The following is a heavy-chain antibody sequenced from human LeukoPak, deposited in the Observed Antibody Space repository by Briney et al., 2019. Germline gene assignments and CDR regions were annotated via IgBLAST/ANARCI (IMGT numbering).Heavy chain of an antibody. CDR1: GGSISGHY. V-gene: IGHV4-59*11. CDR2: IHYSGST. D-gene: IGHD3-10*01. CDR3: AREIHYYGSGSYDY. Sequence: SETLPLTCTVSGGSISGHYWSWIRQPPGKGLEWIGYIHYSGSTKYNPSLKSRVTISVDKAKNQFSLKVSSVTAADTAVYYCAREIHYYGSGSYDYWGQGTLVTVSS. J-gene: IGHJ4*02.